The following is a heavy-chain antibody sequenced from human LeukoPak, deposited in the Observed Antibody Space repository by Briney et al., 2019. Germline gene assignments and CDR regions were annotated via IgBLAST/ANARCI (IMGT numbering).Heavy chain of an antibody. V-gene: IGHV4-34*01. CDR3: ARLCQIVRANADPSSGFDH. J-gene: IGHJ4*02. CDR2: IYHSERT. D-gene: IGHD2-8*01. CDR1: GGSFSGYY. Sequence: SETLSLTCAVYGGSFSGYYWTWIRQPPGKGLEWIGEIYHSERTNSNPSLKSRVTISLDTSKNQFSLKLTSVTAADTAVYYCARLCQIVRANADPSSGFDHWGQGTLVTVSS.